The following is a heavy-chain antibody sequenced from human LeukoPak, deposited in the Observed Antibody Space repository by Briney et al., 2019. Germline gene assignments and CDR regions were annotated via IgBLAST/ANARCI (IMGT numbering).Heavy chain of an antibody. D-gene: IGHD4-17*01. Sequence: SVKVSCKACGGTFSSYTISWVRQAPGQGLEWMGRIIPILGIANYAQKFQGRVTITADKSTSTAYMELSSLRSEDTAVYYCARVATVTGLRVDNWFDPWGQGTLVTVSS. CDR3: ARVATVTGLRVDNWFDP. J-gene: IGHJ5*02. CDR2: IIPILGIA. CDR1: GGTFSSYT. V-gene: IGHV1-69*02.